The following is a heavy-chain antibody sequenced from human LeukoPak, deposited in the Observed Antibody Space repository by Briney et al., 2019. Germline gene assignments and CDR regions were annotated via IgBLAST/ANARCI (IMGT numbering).Heavy chain of an antibody. D-gene: IGHD6-19*01. V-gene: IGHV1-2*02. CDR2: ISPNSGGT. Sequence: WASVKVSCKASGYTFTGYYIHWVRQAPGQGLEWMGWISPNSGGTNYAQKFQGRVTMTRDTSISTAYMELSRLRSDDTAVYYCARGWGSGWYGGYWGQGTLVTVSS. CDR3: ARGWGSGWYGGY. CDR1: GYTFTGYY. J-gene: IGHJ4*02.